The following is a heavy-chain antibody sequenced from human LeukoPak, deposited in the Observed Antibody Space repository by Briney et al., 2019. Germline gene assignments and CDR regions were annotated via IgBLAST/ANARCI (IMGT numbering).Heavy chain of an antibody. J-gene: IGHJ4*02. V-gene: IGHV4-30-2*01. D-gene: IGHD3-9*01. CDR1: GGSISSGGYS. Sequence: SETLSLTCTVSGGSISSGGYSWSWIRQPPGKGLEWIGYIYHSGSTYYNPSLKSRVTISLDRSKNQFSLKLSSVTAADTAVYYCARGYDILTGNYFDYWGQGTLVTVSS. CDR3: ARGYDILTGNYFDY. CDR2: IYHSGST.